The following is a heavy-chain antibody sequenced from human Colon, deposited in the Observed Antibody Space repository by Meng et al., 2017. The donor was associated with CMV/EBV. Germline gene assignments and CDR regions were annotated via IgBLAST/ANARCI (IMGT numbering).Heavy chain of an antibody. CDR1: GVNLLTYA. Sequence: GESLKISCATSGVNLLTYAMSWVRQAPGKGLEWVAYVGGSDTYYAESVKGRFTISRDNSRNTVYLQMNSLRVEDSAIYYCAKVPRLGDPDSDPDDWGQGTLVTVSS. CDR2: VGGSDT. J-gene: IGHJ4*02. D-gene: IGHD2-21*02. V-gene: IGHV3-23*03. CDR3: AKVPRLGDPDSDPDD.